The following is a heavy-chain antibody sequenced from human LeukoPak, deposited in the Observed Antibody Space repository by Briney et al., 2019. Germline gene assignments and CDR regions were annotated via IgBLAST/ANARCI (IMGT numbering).Heavy chain of an antibody. Sequence: PGGSLRLSCAASGFTFSSYAMHWVRQAPGKGLEYVSAISSNGGSTYYANSVKGRFTISRDNSKNTLYLQMGSLRAEDMAVYYCARDGRDLMYYFDYWGQGTLVTVSS. V-gene: IGHV3-64*01. D-gene: IGHD1-26*01. J-gene: IGHJ4*02. CDR1: GFTFSSYA. CDR3: ARDGRDLMYYFDY. CDR2: ISSNGGST.